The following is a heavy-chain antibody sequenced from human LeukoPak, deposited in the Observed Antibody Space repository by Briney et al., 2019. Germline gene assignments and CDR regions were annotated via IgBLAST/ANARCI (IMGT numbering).Heavy chain of an antibody. Sequence: GGSLRLSCAASGFTFSNYAMTWVRQAPGKGLEWVSGVNSDGGSTYYADSVRGRFTISRDNSKNTLYLQMNSLRAEDTAVYYCAKGISNPDYWGQGTLITVSS. V-gene: IGHV3-23*01. J-gene: IGHJ4*02. D-gene: IGHD4-11*01. CDR2: VNSDGGST. CDR3: AKGISNPDY. CDR1: GFTFSNYA.